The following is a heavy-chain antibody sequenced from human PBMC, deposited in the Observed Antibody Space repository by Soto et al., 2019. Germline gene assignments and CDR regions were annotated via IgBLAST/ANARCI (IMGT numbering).Heavy chain of an antibody. J-gene: IGHJ6*02. CDR1: GFTFTSSA. D-gene: IGHD3-3*01. V-gene: IGHV1-58*01. Sequence: ASVKVSCKASGFTFTSSAVQWVRQARGQRLEWIGWIVVGSGNTNYAQKFQERVTITRDMSTSTAYMELSSLRSEDTAVYYCAADRDFWSGYTYYGMDVWGQGTTVTVSS. CDR3: AADRDFWSGYTYYGMDV. CDR2: IVVGSGNT.